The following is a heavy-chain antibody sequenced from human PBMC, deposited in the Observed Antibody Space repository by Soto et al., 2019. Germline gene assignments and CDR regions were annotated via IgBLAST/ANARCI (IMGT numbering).Heavy chain of an antibody. CDR1: GFTFSSYE. D-gene: IGHD3-22*01. J-gene: IGHJ4*02. CDR2: ISSSGSTI. V-gene: IGHV3-48*03. CDR3: ARVGNYYDSSGYPDY. Sequence: GGSLRLSCAASGFTFSSYEMNWVRQAPGKGLEWVSYISSSGSTIYYADSVKGRFTISRDNAKNPLYLQMNSLRAEDTAVYYCARVGNYYDSSGYPDYWGQGTLVTVSS.